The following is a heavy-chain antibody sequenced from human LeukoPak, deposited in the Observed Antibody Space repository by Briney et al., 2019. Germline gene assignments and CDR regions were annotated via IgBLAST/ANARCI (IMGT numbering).Heavy chain of an antibody. CDR2: IIPIFGTA. J-gene: IGHJ6*04. Sequence: GASVKVSCKASGGTFSSYAISWVRQAPGQGLEWMGGIIPIFGTANYAQKFQGRVTITADKSTSTAYMELSSLRSEDTAVYYCAGSEVRGASYYYYGMDVWGKGTTVTVSS. V-gene: IGHV1-69*06. CDR3: AGSEVRGASYYYYGMDV. D-gene: IGHD3-10*01. CDR1: GGTFSSYA.